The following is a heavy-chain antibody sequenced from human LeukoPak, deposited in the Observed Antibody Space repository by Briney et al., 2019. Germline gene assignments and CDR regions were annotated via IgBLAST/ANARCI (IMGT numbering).Heavy chain of an antibody. V-gene: IGHV1-69*13. CDR1: GGTFSSYA. CDR3: ARESDVITFGGVIVHPPKLNWFDP. Sequence: ASVKVSCKASGGTFSSYAISWVRQAPGQGLEWMGGIIPIFGTANYAQKFQGRVTITADESTSTAYVELSSLRSEDTAVYYCARESDVITFGGVIVHPPKLNWFDPWGQGTLVTVSS. CDR2: IIPIFGTA. D-gene: IGHD3-16*02. J-gene: IGHJ5*02.